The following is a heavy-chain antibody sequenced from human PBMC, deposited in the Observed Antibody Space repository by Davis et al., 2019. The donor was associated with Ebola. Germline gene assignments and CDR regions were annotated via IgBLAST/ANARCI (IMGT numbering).Heavy chain of an antibody. Sequence: GESLKISCAASGFTFDDYAMHWVRQAPGKGLVWVSRINSDGSSTSYADSVKGRFTISRDNAKNTLYLQMNSLRAEDTAVYYCARPRGVTPDAFDIWGQGTMVTVSS. V-gene: IGHV3-74*01. CDR1: GFTFDDYA. CDR2: INSDGSST. D-gene: IGHD4-23*01. J-gene: IGHJ3*02. CDR3: ARPRGVTPDAFDI.